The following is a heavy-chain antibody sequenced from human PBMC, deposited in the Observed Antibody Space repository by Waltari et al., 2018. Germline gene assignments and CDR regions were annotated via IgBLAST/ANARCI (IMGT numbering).Heavy chain of an antibody. CDR3: ARHRGEDCSITSCYKRYFDY. J-gene: IGHJ4*02. CDR2: IDYSGST. D-gene: IGHD2-2*02. Sequence: QLQLQESGPGLVKPSETLSLTCRVSGGPIRSGPYHLAWVRQPPRKGPEWIGTIDYSGSTYYNPSLKSRVTISVDTSKNQFSLKLSSVTAADTAVYYCARHRGEDCSITSCYKRYFDYWGQGTLVTVSS. CDR1: GGPIRSGPYH. V-gene: IGHV4-39*01.